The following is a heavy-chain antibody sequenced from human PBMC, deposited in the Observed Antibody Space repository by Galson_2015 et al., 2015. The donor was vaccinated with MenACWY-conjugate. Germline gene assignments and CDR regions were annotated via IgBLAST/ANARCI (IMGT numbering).Heavy chain of an antibody. CDR3: AAWTADDNY. Sequence: SLRLSCAASGFTFSNPWMNWIRQAPGSGLEWVANINPEGSRGTYVDSVKGRFTISRDNAENSVYLEMNSLRPEDTAVFYCAAWTADDNYWAQGTLVTVSS. CDR1: GFTFSNPW. CDR2: INPEGSRG. D-gene: IGHD3/OR15-3a*01. J-gene: IGHJ4*02. V-gene: IGHV3-7*01.